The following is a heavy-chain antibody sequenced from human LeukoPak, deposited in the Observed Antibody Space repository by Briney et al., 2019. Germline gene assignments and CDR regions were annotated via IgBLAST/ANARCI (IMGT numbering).Heavy chain of an antibody. CDR1: GFTLSDYY. D-gene: IGHD6-13*01. J-gene: IGHJ6*03. CDR2: ISSSGSNI. V-gene: IGHV3-11*04. Sequence: GGSLRLSCAASGFTLSDYYMSWIRQAPGKGLEWISYISSSGSNIYYADSVKGRFTMSRDNAKGSLYLQMNSLRAEDTAVYYCARTGIAAAGTALYMDVWGKGTTVTVSS. CDR3: ARTGIAAAGTALYMDV.